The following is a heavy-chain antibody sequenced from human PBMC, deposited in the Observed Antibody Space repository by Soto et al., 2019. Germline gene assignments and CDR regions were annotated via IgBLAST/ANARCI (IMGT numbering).Heavy chain of an antibody. Sequence: QVQLVQSGAEVKKPGASVKVSCKASGYTFTSYGISWVRQAPGQGLEWMGWINTYNGNTNHARKFQGRVTLTTDTSTSTAYMEVRSLRSDDTAVYYCARDPSYYDRSGYPFESWGQGTLVTVSS. V-gene: IGHV1-18*01. CDR1: GYTFTSYG. J-gene: IGHJ4*02. D-gene: IGHD3-22*01. CDR2: INTYNGNT. CDR3: ARDPSYYDRSGYPFES.